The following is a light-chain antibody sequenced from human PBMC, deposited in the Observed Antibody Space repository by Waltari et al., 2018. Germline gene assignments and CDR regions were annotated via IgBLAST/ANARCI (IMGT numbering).Light chain of an antibody. CDR3: NSYSSSSSLVL. V-gene: IGLV2-14*03. CDR1: SSDVGTYNY. CDR2: DVS. Sequence: QSALTQPASVSGSPGQSITLPCTGTSSDVGTYNYVSWYQQHPGKAPKLMIYDVSNRPSGVSDRFSGSKSGNTASLTISGLQAEDEADYYCNSYSSSSSLVLFGGGTKLTVV. J-gene: IGLJ2*01.